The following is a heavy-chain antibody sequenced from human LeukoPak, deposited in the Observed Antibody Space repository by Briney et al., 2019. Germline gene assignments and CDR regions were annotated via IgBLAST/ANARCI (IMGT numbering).Heavy chain of an antibody. CDR3: ASLTLYSSSSSVPYRWFDP. Sequence: ASETLSLTCAVYGGSFSGYYWSWIRQPPGKGLEWIGEINHSGSTNYNPSLKSRVTISVDTSKNQFSLKLSSVTAADTAVYYCASLTLYSSSSSVPYRWFDPWGQGTLVTVSS. CDR1: GGSFSGYY. J-gene: IGHJ5*02. CDR2: INHSGST. V-gene: IGHV4-34*01. D-gene: IGHD6-6*01.